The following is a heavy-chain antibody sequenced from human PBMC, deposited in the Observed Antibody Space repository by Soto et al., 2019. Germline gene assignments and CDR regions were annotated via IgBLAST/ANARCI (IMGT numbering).Heavy chain of an antibody. CDR1: GFSLSATGVG. V-gene: IGHV2-5*02. D-gene: IGHD3-10*01. CDR3: AQRLPHYGLGRERGNGFDP. J-gene: IGHJ5*02. Sequence: QITLKESGPTLVRPTQTLTLTCTFSGFSLSATGVGVGWIRQPPGKALEWLALIYWDDDKRYSPSLKCRHTITKDTSKNEVILTRTNMDPVDTARYYCAQRLPHYGLGRERGNGFDPWGQGTLVTVSS. CDR2: IYWDDDK.